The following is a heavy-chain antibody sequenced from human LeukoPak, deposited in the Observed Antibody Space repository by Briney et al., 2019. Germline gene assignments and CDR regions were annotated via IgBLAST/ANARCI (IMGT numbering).Heavy chain of an antibody. CDR1: GGTFSSYA. CDR2: ISYDGTNK. D-gene: IGHD3-16*01. Sequence: SCKASGGTFSSYAISWVRQAPGKGLEWVSVISYDGTNKYYGDSVKGRFTISRDNSKNTLYLQMNSLRAEDTAVYYCASGWDVWWAFDYWGQGTLVTVSS. V-gene: IGHV3-30*04. CDR3: ASGWDVWWAFDY. J-gene: IGHJ4*02.